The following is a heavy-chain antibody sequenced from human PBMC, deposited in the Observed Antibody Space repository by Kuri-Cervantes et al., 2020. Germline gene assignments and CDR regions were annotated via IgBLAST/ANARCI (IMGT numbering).Heavy chain of an antibody. CDR2: IIPIFGTA. J-gene: IGHJ4*02. CDR1: GGTFSRYA. Sequence: SVKVSCKASGGTFSRYAISWVRQAPGQGLEWMGGIIPIFGTANYAQKFQGRVTITTDESTSTAYMELSSLRSEDTAVYYCARGDPGGIEGLDYWGQGTLVTVSS. CDR3: ARGDPGGIEGLDY. D-gene: IGHD1-1*01. V-gene: IGHV1-69*05.